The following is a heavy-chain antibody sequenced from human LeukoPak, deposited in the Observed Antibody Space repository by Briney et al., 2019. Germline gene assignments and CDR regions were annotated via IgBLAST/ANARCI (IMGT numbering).Heavy chain of an antibody. Sequence: SETLSLTCAVYGGSFSGYYWSWIRKPPGKGLEWIGEINHSGSTNYNPSLKSRVTISVDTSKNQFSLKLSSVTAADTAVYYCAGYLLWFGPLPGDYYYGMDVWGQGTTVTVSS. CDR1: GGSFSGYY. D-gene: IGHD3-10*01. CDR2: INHSGST. V-gene: IGHV4-34*01. J-gene: IGHJ6*02. CDR3: AGYLLWFGPLPGDYYYGMDV.